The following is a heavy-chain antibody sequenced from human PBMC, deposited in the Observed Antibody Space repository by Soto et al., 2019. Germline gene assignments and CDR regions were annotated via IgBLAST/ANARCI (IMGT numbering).Heavy chain of an antibody. Sequence: EVQLVESGGGLVKPGGSLRLSCAASGFTFSGYCMNWVRQAPGKGLEWVSSISSSSSYIYYADSVKGRFTISRDNAKNSLYLKMTGLRAEDTAVYYCARDQQLVRLYDYWGQGTLVTVSS. D-gene: IGHD6-13*01. J-gene: IGHJ4*02. CDR2: ISSSSSYI. CDR3: ARDQQLVRLYDY. V-gene: IGHV3-21*01. CDR1: GFTFSGYC.